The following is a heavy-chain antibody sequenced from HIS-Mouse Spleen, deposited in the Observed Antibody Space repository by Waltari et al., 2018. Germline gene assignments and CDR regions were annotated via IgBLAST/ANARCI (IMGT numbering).Heavy chain of an antibody. J-gene: IGHJ2*01. CDR2: IYYSGRS. CDR1: GGSISSSSYY. D-gene: IGHD6-13*01. V-gene: IGHV4-39*07. Sequence: QLQLQESGPGLVKPSETLSLTCTVSGGSISSSSYYWGWIRQPPGKGLEWIGSIYYSGRSSYNPSLKSRVTIYVDTSKNQLSRKLSSVTAADTAVYYCAREIPYSSSWYDWYFDLWGRGTLVTVSS. CDR3: AREIPYSSSWYDWYFDL.